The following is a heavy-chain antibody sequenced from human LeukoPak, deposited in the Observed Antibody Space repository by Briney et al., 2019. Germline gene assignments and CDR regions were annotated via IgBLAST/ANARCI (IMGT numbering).Heavy chain of an antibody. D-gene: IGHD4-17*01. V-gene: IGHV3-11*04. CDR2: ISSSGSTI. CDR3: AKDTHYGDFHYFDY. Sequence: PGGSLRLSCAASGFTFSDYYMSWIRQAPGKGPEWVSYISSSGSTIYYADSVKGRFTISRDNAKNSLYLQMNSLRAEDTAVYYCAKDTHYGDFHYFDYWGQGTLVTVSS. CDR1: GFTFSDYY. J-gene: IGHJ4*02.